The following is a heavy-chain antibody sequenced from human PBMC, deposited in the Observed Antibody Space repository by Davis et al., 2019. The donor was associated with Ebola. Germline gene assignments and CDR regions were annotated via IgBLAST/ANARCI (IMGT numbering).Heavy chain of an antibody. CDR3: ARVNHWATGWFDP. V-gene: IGHV5-51*01. Sequence: GESLKISCEASGYTFTTSWIGWVRQTPGKGLEWMGIIYPGDSETKYSPSFQGQVSISADKSINTAYLQWNSLKASDTAMYYCARVNHWATGWFDPWGQGTLVTVSS. J-gene: IGHJ5*02. CDR1: GYTFTTSW. D-gene: IGHD7-27*01. CDR2: IYPGDSET.